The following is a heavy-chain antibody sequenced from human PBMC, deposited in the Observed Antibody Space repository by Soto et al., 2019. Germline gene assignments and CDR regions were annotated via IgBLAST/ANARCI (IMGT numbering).Heavy chain of an antibody. CDR3: VRDQAASGTSWAFDI. V-gene: IGHV3-64*05. CDR1: GFTFSTYT. Sequence: GGSLRLSCSASGFTFSTYTMHWVRQTPGKGLEYVSSIWGHGRITFYADSVRGRFTISRDNSKNTLFVQMKSLRVDDTGVYYCVRDQAASGTSWAFDIWGQGTPVTVSS. CDR2: IWGHGRIT. D-gene: IGHD1-26*01. J-gene: IGHJ3*02.